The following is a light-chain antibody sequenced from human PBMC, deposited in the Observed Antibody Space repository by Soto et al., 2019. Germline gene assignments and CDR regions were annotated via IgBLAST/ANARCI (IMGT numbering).Light chain of an antibody. CDR3: CSYAGSSTWV. V-gene: IGLV2-23*02. Sequence: QSALTQPASVSGSPGQSITISCTGTSSDVGSYNLVCWYQQHPGKAPKLMIYEVSKRPSVVSNRFSGSKSGNTASLTISGLQAEDEADYYCCSYAGSSTWVFGGGTKLTVL. J-gene: IGLJ2*01. CDR2: EVS. CDR1: SSDVGSYNL.